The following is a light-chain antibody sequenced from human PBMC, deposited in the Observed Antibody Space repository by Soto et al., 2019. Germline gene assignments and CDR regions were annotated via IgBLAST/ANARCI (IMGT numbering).Light chain of an antibody. J-gene: IGKJ4*01. Sequence: EIVMTQSPDTLSVSPGGGATVSCRASHRVSSYLAWYQQKPGQAPRLLIYGASTRATGIPARFSGSGSGTEFTLTISSLQSEDFAVYYCQQYNNWPLTFGAGTKVDI. CDR1: HRVSSY. CDR2: GAS. V-gene: IGKV3-15*01. CDR3: QQYNNWPLT.